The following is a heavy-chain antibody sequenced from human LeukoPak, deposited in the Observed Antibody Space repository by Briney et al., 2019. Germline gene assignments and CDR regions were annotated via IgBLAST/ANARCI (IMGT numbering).Heavy chain of an antibody. CDR1: GGPVSSASHY. Sequence: SDTLSLTCTVSGGPVSSASHYWGWIRQPPGKGLEGIGFGFYSGSTYYNPSLKSRVSISVDTSKNQFSLKLSSVTAADTAIYYCASDRGYCGSDSCYHFDYWGQGTLVTVSS. J-gene: IGHJ4*02. V-gene: IGHV4-61*01. D-gene: IGHD2-15*01. CDR2: GFYSGST. CDR3: ASDRGYCGSDSCYHFDY.